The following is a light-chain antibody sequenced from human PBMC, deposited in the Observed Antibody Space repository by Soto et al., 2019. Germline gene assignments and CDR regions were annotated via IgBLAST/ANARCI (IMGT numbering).Light chain of an antibody. CDR2: ATS. Sequence: DIKLTQSPSFLSASVGDTVTITCRASQAISSYFAWYQQKPGKAPQLLIYATSTLRSGVPSRFSGKRSGTEFTLTISSLQPEDFATYHCQQLNSDPYTFGQGTKVDIK. CDR3: QQLNSDPYT. J-gene: IGKJ2*01. V-gene: IGKV1-9*01. CDR1: QAISSY.